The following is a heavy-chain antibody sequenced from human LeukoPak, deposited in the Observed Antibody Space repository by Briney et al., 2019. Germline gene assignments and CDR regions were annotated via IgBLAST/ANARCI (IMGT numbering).Heavy chain of an antibody. D-gene: IGHD4-17*01. V-gene: IGHV3-23*01. CDR1: GFTFSSYA. CDR2: ISGSGGST. Sequence: GGSLRLSCAASGFTFSSYAMSWVRQAPGKGLEWVSAISGSGGSTYYADSVKGGFTISRDNSKNTLYLQMNSLRAEDTAVYYCAKRDRDYGDHYFDVYWGQGTLVTVSS. J-gene: IGHJ4*02. CDR3: AKRDRDYGDHYFDVY.